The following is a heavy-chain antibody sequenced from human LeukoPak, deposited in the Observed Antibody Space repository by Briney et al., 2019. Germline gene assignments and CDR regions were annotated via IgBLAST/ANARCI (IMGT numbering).Heavy chain of an antibody. V-gene: IGHV5-51*01. CDR1: GYSFTSYW. D-gene: IGHD3-10*01. CDR3: ARRDYGPGSYYFDY. CDR2: IYPGDSDT. J-gene: IGHJ4*02. Sequence: GESLKISCEGSGYSFTSYWIAWVRQMPGKGLEWMGIIYPGDSDTRYSPSFQGQVTISADRSISTAYLQWSSLKASDTAMYYCARRDYGPGSYYFDYWGQGTLVTVSS.